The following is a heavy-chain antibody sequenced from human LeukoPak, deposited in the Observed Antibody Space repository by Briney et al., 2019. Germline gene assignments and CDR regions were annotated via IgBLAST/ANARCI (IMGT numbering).Heavy chain of an antibody. J-gene: IGHJ5*02. CDR3: TTSYSGNSWYDWFGP. V-gene: IGHV3-73*01. D-gene: IGHD6-13*01. CDR1: GFTFSGSS. CDR2: IRTKAKTYAA. Sequence: GGSLRLFCEASGFTFSGSSIHWVRQASGKGLEWVGLIRTKAKTYAAAYAASVTGRFTISRDDAKTTSYLQMNSLKTEDTALYFCTTSYSGNSWYDWFGPWGQETLVNVTS.